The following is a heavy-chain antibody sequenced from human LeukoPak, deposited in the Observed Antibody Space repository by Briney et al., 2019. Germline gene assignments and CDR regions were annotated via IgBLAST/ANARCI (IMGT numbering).Heavy chain of an antibody. CDR2: IYYTGST. J-gene: IGHJ2*01. D-gene: IGHD2-2*01. CDR1: GDSISSRSYY. V-gene: IGHV4-39*01. CDR3: ARLGLITPTATIHWYFDL. Sequence: PSETLSLTCTVSGDSISSRSYYWGWIRQPPGKGLEWIRSIYYTGSTYYNPSLKSRVTISVDTSKNQFSLKLSSVTAADTAVYYCARLGLITPTATIHWYFDLWGRGTLVTVS.